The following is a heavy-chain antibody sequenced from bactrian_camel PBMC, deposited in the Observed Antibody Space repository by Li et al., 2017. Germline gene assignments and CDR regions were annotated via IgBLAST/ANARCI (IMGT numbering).Heavy chain of an antibody. CDR1: GHKYERPC. CDR2: ACSDRTS. J-gene: IGHJ4*01. V-gene: IGHV3S55*01. CDR3: AADSRWYGGTCRGREYRY. D-gene: IGHD6*01. Sequence: VQLVESGGGSVQAGGSLTLSCVMSGHKYERPCMAWFRRATPGLEYEGVAAACSDRTSTIADSVKGRFTISQDNAKNTLVLQMNSLEPEDSAMYYCAADSRWYGGTCRGREYRYWGQGTQVTVS.